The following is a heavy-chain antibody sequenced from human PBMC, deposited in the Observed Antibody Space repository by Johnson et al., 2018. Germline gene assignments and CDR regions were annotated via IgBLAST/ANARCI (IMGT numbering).Heavy chain of an antibody. Sequence: VQLVQSGADVKKPGESLKISCTGSGYTFTSYWIGWVRQTPGKGLEWLGIIYPDDSDARYSPSFQGQVTISADNSISTAYLQRTSLKASDPAIYYCARHRYSSPTDAFDLWGQGTTVTVSS. J-gene: IGHJ3*01. CDR2: IYPDDSDA. CDR3: ARHRYSSPTDAFDL. D-gene: IGHD6-19*01. CDR1: GYTFTSYW. V-gene: IGHV5-51*01.